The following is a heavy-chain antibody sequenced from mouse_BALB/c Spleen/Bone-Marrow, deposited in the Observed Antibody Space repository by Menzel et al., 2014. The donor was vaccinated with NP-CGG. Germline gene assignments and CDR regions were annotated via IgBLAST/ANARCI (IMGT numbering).Heavy chain of an antibody. D-gene: IGHD2-10*02. V-gene: IGHV7-1*02. J-gene: IGHJ3*01. CDR3: ARDVGYGNYFVY. Sequence: EVQLQESGGGLVQPGDSLRLSCATSGFTFSDFYMEWVRQPPGKRLERIAASRNKAKYYTTEYSASVKGRFIVSRDTSQSVLYLQMNALRAEDTAIYYCARDVGYGNYFVYWGQGTLVTVSA. CDR2: SRNKAKYYTT. CDR1: GFTFSDFY.